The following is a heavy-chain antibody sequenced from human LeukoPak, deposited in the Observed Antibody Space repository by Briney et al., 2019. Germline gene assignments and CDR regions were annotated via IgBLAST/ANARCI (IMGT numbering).Heavy chain of an antibody. Sequence: GGSLRLSCAASGFTFSSFGIHWVRQAPGRGLEWVAIIWYDGSAKYFADSVKGRFTVSRDNSKNTLYLQMNSLRAEDTAVYYCAKEEYASGSYYLDYRGQGTLVTVSS. V-gene: IGHV3-33*03. CDR1: GFTFSSFG. CDR2: IWYDGSAK. J-gene: IGHJ4*02. D-gene: IGHD3-10*01. CDR3: AKEEYASGSYYLDY.